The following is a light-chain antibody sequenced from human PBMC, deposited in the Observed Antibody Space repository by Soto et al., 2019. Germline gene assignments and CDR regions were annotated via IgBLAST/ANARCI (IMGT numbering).Light chain of an antibody. CDR1: QSVSSNY. Sequence: EIVLTQSPGTLSLSPGERGTLSCRASQSVSSNYLAWYQQKPGQAPRLLIYGASSRATGIPDRFSGSGSGTDFTLTISRREPEDFAVYYCHQYGSAPYTFGQGTKLEIK. CDR3: HQYGSAPYT. V-gene: IGKV3-20*01. CDR2: GAS. J-gene: IGKJ2*01.